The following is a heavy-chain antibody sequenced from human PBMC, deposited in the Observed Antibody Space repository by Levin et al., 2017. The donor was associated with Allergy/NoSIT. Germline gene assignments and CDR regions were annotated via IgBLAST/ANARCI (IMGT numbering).Heavy chain of an antibody. CDR1: GGSISTSTYH. Sequence: SETLSLTCTVSGGSISTSTYHWGWIRQPPGKGLEWIGSIYYRGNVYYSPSLESRVTLFVDTSNNHFSLRLRSVTAADTAMYYCARLFNGCPGDIWGQGTMVTVSS. J-gene: IGHJ3*02. CDR2: IYYRGNV. D-gene: IGHD5-24*01. CDR3: ARLFNGCPGDI. V-gene: IGHV4-39*02.